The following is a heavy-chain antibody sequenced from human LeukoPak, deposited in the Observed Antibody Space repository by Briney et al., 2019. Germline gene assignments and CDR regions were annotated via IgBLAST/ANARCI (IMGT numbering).Heavy chain of an antibody. V-gene: IGHV4-34*01. CDR1: GGSFIPYY. Sequence: PSETLSLTCAVYGGSFIPYYWSWIRQPPGKGLEWIGEINHSGSTNYNPSLKSRVTISVDTSKNQFSLRLSSVTAADTAVYYCAXGGFYCGGDCYVDYWGQGTLVTVSS. D-gene: IGHD2-21*02. J-gene: IGHJ4*02. CDR3: AXGGFYCGGDCYVDY. CDR2: INHSGST.